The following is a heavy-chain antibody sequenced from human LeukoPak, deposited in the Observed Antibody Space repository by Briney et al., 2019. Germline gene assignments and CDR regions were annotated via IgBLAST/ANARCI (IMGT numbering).Heavy chain of an antibody. CDR1: GFTFSSYS. J-gene: IGHJ1*01. CDR3: ARGRGDSSGYYYPKVPEYFQH. Sequence: PGGSLRLSCAASGFTFSSYSMNWVRQAPGKGLEYVSAISSNGGSTYYANSVKGRFTISRDNSKNTLYLQMGSLRAEDMAVYYCARGRGDSSGYYYPKVPEYFQHWGQGTLVTVSS. D-gene: IGHD3-22*01. CDR2: ISSNGGST. V-gene: IGHV3-64*01.